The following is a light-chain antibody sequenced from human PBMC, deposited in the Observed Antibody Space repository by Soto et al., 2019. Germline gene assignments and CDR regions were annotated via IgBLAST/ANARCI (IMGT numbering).Light chain of an antibody. CDR1: SANIGAAYN. V-gene: IGLV1-40*01. J-gene: IGLJ1*01. CDR3: QSYDSSLSGYV. Sequence: QSVLTQPASVSGAPGQRVTISCTGSSANIGAAYNVDWYQQLPGTAPKLLIYGNNNRPSGVPDRFSGSKPGTSASLAIAGLQAEDEGDYYCQSYDSSLSGYVFGTGTKVTVL. CDR2: GNN.